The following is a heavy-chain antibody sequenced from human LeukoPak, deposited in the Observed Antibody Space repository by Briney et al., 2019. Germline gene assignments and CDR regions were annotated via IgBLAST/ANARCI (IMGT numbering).Heavy chain of an antibody. CDR2: INANSGGT. CDR3: ARDRWLRLNSFLGY. Sequence: ASVKVSCKASGYTFTGYYMHWVRQAPGQGLEWMGWINANSGGTNYAQKFQGRVTMTRDTSISTAYMELSRLRSDDTAVYYCARDRWLRLNSFLGYWGQGTLVTVSS. J-gene: IGHJ4*02. D-gene: IGHD5-12*01. V-gene: IGHV1-2*02. CDR1: GYTFTGYY.